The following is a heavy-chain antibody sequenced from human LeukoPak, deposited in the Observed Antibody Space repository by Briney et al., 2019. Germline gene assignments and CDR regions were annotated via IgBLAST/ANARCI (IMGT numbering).Heavy chain of an antibody. CDR2: INPSGGST. CDR1: GYTFTSYY. CDR3: ARHPTWYDSSGYRAEYFQH. J-gene: IGHJ1*01. Sequence: ASVKVSCKASGYTFTSYYMHWVRQAPGQGLEWMGIINPSGGSTSYAQKFQGRVNMTGDTSTSTVYMELSSLRSEDTAVYYCARHPTWYDSSGYRAEYFQHWGQGTLVTVSS. V-gene: IGHV1-46*01. D-gene: IGHD3-22*01.